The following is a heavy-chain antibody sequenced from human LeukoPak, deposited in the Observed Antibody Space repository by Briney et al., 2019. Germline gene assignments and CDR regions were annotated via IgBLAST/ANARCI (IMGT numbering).Heavy chain of an antibody. J-gene: IGHJ6*03. CDR2: IIPISGTA. V-gene: IGHV1-69*05. CDR3: ARGLQYQLLKALGHYYMDV. D-gene: IGHD2-2*01. Sequence: ASVNVSCKASGGTFSSHAIAWVRQAPGQGPEWMGGIIPISGTANYAQKFQGRVTITTDESTSTAYLELSSLASDDTAVYYCARGLQYQLLKALGHYYMDVWGEGTTVTVSS. CDR1: GGTFSSHA.